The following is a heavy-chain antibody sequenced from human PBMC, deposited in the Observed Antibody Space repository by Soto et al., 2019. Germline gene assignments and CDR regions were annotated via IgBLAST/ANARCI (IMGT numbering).Heavy chain of an antibody. CDR3: DSGRAGTYGAFDI. D-gene: IGHD3-10*01. V-gene: IGHV4-59*01. CDR1: AGSISTYF. CDR2: IYYSGTT. Sequence: SETLSLTCTVSAGSISTYFWSWIRQPPGKGLEWIGYIYYSGTTNYNPSLKSRVTILLDTSKNQFSLRLSSVTAADTAVYYCDSGRAGTYGAFDIWGQGTLVTVSS. J-gene: IGHJ3*02.